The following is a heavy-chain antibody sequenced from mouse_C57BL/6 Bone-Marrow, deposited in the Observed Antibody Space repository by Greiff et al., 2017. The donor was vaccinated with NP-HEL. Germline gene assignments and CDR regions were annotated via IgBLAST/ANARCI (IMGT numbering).Heavy chain of an antibody. CDR2: IDPENGDT. Sequence: EVQLQQSGAELVRPGASVKLSCTASGFNIKDDYMHWVKQRPEQGLEWIGWIDPENGDTEYASKFQGKATITADTSSNTAYLQLSSLTSEDTAVYYCTTWDDSLDYWGLGTTLTVSS. V-gene: IGHV14-4*01. J-gene: IGHJ2*01. D-gene: IGHD2-4*01. CDR1: GFNIKDDY. CDR3: TTWDDSLDY.